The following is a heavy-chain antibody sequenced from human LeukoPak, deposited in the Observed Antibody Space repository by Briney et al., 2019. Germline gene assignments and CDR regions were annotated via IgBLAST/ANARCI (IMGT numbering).Heavy chain of an antibody. V-gene: IGHV3-7*01. CDR2: IKRDGSEK. D-gene: IGHD6-13*01. CDR1: AFTFSSYW. CDR3: ARRDSSSWYVSDWYFDL. Sequence: GGSLRLSCAASAFTFSSYWMSWVRQAPGKGLEWVANIKRDGSEKYYVDSVKGRFTISRDNAKNSLYLQMNSLRAEDTAVYYCARRDSSSWYVSDWYFDLWGRGTLVTVSS. J-gene: IGHJ2*01.